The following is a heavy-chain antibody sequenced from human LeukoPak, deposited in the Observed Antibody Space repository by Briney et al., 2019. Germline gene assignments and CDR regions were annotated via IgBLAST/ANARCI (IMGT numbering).Heavy chain of an antibody. D-gene: IGHD3-22*01. CDR3: AKEYQESYYDSSGSFDY. V-gene: IGHV3-23*01. CDR2: ISGSGGST. CDR1: GFTFSSYA. J-gene: IGHJ4*02. Sequence: PAGGSLRLSCAASGFTFSSYAMSWVRQAPGKGLEWVSAISGSGGSTYYADSVKGRFTISRDNSKNTLYLQMNSLRAEDTAVYCCAKEYQESYYDSSGSFDYWGQGTLVTVSS.